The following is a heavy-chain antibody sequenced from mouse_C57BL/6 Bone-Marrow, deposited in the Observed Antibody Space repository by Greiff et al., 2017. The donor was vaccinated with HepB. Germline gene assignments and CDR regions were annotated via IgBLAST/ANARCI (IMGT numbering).Heavy chain of an antibody. CDR3: ARCLITTVPYAMDY. Sequence: EVKLMESGGGLIQPGGSLSLSCAASGFTFTDYYMSWVRQPPGKALEWLGFIRNKANGYTTESSASVKGRFTISRDNSQSILYLQMNARRAEDSATYYCARCLITTVPYAMDYWGQGTSVTVSS. D-gene: IGHD1-1*01. J-gene: IGHJ4*01. CDR1: GFTFTDYY. CDR2: IRNKANGYTT. V-gene: IGHV7-3*01.